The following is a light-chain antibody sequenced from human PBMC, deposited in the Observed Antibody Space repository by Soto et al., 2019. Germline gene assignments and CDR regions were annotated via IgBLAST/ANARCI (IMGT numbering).Light chain of an antibody. J-gene: IGLJ1*01. CDR3: TSYTSSSTLDV. V-gene: IGLV2-14*01. CDR2: EVS. CDR1: SSDVGGYNY. Sequence: ALTQPASVSGSPGQSITISCTGTSSDVGGYNYVSLYQQHPGKAPKLMIYEVSNRPLGVSNRFSGSKSGNTASLTISGLQAEDEADYYCTSYTSSSTLDVFGTGTKVTVL.